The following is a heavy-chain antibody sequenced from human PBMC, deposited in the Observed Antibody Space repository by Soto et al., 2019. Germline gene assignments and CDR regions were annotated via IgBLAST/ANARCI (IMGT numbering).Heavy chain of an antibody. CDR2: ISGGGGNT. CDR1: GFTFSSYA. D-gene: IGHD1-26*01. V-gene: IGHV3-23*01. J-gene: IGHJ6*02. Sequence: SLRLSCAASGFTFSSYAMNWVRQAPGKGLEWVSAISGGGGNTYYADSVEGRVTISRDNSKNTLYLQMNSLRAEDTAVYYCAKVSLGATTITDYYYYGLDVWGQGTTVTVSS. CDR3: AKVSLGATTITDYYYYGLDV.